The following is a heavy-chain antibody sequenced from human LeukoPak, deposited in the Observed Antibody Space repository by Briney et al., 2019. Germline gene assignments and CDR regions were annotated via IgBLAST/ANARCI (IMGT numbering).Heavy chain of an antibody. D-gene: IGHD6-6*01. CDR3: TTDRSSIAVRPH. J-gene: IGHJ4*02. CDR2: ISWNSGSI. Sequence: GGSLRLSCAASGSTFDDYAMHWVRQAPGKGLEWVSGISWNSGSIGYADSVKGRFTISRDNAKNTLYLQMNSLRAEDTAVYYCTTDRSSIAVRPHWGQGTLVTVSS. V-gene: IGHV3-9*01. CDR1: GSTFDDYA.